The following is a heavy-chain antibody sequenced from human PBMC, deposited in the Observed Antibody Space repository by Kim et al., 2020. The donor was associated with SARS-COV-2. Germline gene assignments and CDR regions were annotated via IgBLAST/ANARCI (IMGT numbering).Heavy chain of an antibody. CDR2: ISGSGGST. Sequence: GGSLRLSCAASGFTFSSYAMSWVRQAPGKGLEWVSTISGSGGSTYYADSVKGRFTISRDNSKNTLYLQMNSLRADDTAVYYCAKSRLVSRLWSGYYFDYWGQGTLVTVSS. D-gene: IGHD3-3*01. CDR1: GFTFSSYA. CDR3: AKSRLVSRLWSGYYFDY. V-gene: IGHV3-23*01. J-gene: IGHJ4*02.